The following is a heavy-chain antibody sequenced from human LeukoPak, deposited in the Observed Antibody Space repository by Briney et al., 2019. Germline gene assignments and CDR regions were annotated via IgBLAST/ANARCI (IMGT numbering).Heavy chain of an antibody. V-gene: IGHV1-24*01. CDR3: ATDLGSGSYYVAFDI. CDR2: FDPEDGET. J-gene: IGHJ3*02. Sequence: SVKVSCKVSGYTLTELSMHWVRQAPGKGLEWMGGFDPEDGETIYAQKFQGRVTMTEDTSTDTAYMELSSLRSEDTAVYYCATDLGSGSYYVAFDIWGQGTMVTVSS. D-gene: IGHD1-26*01. CDR1: GYTLTELS.